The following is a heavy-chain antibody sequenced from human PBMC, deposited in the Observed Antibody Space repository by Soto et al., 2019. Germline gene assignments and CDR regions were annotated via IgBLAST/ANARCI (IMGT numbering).Heavy chain of an antibody. V-gene: IGHV3-30-3*01. D-gene: IGHD3-10*01. Sequence: GGSLRLSCAASGFTFSSYAMHGVRQAPGKGLEWVAVISYDGSNKYYADSVKGRFTISRDNSKNTLYLQMNSLRAEDTAVYYCARAFRTRITMVRGVIGPWGQGTLVTVSS. CDR1: GFTFSSYA. CDR3: ARAFRTRITMVRGVIGP. CDR2: ISYDGSNK. J-gene: IGHJ5*02.